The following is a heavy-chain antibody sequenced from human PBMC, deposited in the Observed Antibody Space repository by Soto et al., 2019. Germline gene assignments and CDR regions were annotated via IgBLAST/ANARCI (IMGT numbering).Heavy chain of an antibody. D-gene: IGHD3-3*01. V-gene: IGHV3-11*01. CDR2: ISSSGSTI. J-gene: IGHJ4*02. CDR3: ARVGEMTYKD. CDR1: GITFSDHY. Sequence: QVQLVESGGGLVKPGESLRLSCAASGITFSDHYVTWIRQAPGKGLERVSYISSSGSTIYYADSVKGRFTISRDNAENSLYLQMNSLRAEDTAVYYCARVGEMTYKDWGQGTLVTVSS.